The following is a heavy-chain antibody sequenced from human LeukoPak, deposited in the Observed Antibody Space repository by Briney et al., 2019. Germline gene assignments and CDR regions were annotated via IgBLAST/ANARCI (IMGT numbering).Heavy chain of an antibody. CDR2: ISYDGSNK. CDR1: GFTFSSYA. Sequence: GGSLRLSCAASGFTFSSYAMHWVRQAPGKGLEWVAVISYDGSNKYYADSVKGRFTISRDNSKNTLYLQMNSLRAEDTAVYYCARVWRWLQIGPPDYWGQGTLVTVSS. J-gene: IGHJ4*02. D-gene: IGHD5-24*01. CDR3: ARVWRWLQIGPPDY. V-gene: IGHV3-30-3*01.